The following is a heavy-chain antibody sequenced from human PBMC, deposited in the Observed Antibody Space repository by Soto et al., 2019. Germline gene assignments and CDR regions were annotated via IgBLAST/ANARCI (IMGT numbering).Heavy chain of an antibody. J-gene: IGHJ4*02. V-gene: IGHV3-74*01. Sequence: GGSLRLSCAASGFTFRSYWMQWVRQAPGKGLVWVSWINSDGSSTSYADSVKGRFTISRDNAKNTLYLQMNSLRAEDTAVYYCAKDTYYYDRSGYYTYDYWGQGTQVTGSS. D-gene: IGHD3-22*01. CDR3: AKDTYYYDRSGYYTYDY. CDR1: GFTFRSYW. CDR2: INSDGSST.